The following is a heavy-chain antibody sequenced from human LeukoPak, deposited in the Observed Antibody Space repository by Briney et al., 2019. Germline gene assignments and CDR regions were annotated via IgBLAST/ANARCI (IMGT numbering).Heavy chain of an antibody. J-gene: IGHJ5*02. Sequence: SETLSLTCAVYGGSFSGYYWSWIRQPPGKGLEWIGEINHSGSTNYNPSLKSRVTISVDTSKNQFSLKLSSVTAADTAVYYCARHRRSNYGLPGKWFDPWGQGTLVTVSS. CDR2: INHSGST. D-gene: IGHD4-11*01. CDR1: GGSFSGYY. CDR3: ARHRRSNYGLPGKWFDP. V-gene: IGHV4-34*01.